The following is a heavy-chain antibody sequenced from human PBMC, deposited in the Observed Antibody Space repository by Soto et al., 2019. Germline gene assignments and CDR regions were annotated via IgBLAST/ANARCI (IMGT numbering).Heavy chain of an antibody. CDR3: AREGGYCSSTSCTWGGLYYYYAMDV. D-gene: IGHD2-2*01. CDR1: GYTFTSYS. CDR2: ISAYNGNT. Sequence: ASVKVSCKASGYTFTSYSISWVRQAPGQGLEWMGWISAYNGNTNYAQKLQGRVTMTTDTSTSTAYMELRSLRSDDTAVYYCAREGGYCSSTSCTWGGLYYYYAMDVWGQGTTVTVSS. V-gene: IGHV1-18*04. J-gene: IGHJ6*02.